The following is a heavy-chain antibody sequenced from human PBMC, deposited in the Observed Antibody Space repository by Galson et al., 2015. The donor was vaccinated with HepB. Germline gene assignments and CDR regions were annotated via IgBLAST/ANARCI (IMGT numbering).Heavy chain of an antibody. Sequence: SVKVSCKASGGTFSSYAISWVRQAPGQGLEWMGGIIPIFGTANYAQKFQGRVTITADESTSTAYMELSSLRSEDTAVYYCARGNWNDGGGLFDYWGQGTLVTVSS. D-gene: IGHD1-1*01. CDR3: ARGNWNDGGGLFDY. CDR2: IIPIFGTA. V-gene: IGHV1-69*13. CDR1: GGTFSSYA. J-gene: IGHJ4*02.